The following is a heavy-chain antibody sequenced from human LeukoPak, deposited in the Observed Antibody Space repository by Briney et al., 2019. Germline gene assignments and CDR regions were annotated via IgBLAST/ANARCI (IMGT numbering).Heavy chain of an antibody. Sequence: PGGSLRLSCEASGFTFSDPYMSWIRQAPGKGLECLSYISGSGTDINYADSVRGRFTISRDNAKNLLYLQMNDLRVEDTAVYYCARGARKRDDYGGFFDFWGQGTLVTVSS. CDR3: ARGARKRDDYGGFFDF. CDR1: GFTFSDPY. V-gene: IGHV3-11*04. J-gene: IGHJ4*02. CDR2: ISGSGTDI. D-gene: IGHD4-23*01.